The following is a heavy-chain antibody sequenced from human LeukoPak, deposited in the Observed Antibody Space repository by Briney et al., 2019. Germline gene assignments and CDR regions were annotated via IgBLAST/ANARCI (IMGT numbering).Heavy chain of an antibody. V-gene: IGHV3-33*01. J-gene: IGHJ3*02. Sequence: GGSLRLSCAVSGFTFSNYDMHWVRQAPGKGLEWVAVIWYDGSNKYYADSVKGRFTISRDNSKNTLYLQMNTLRAEDTAVYYCARDLAYYYAGSGFSDAFAMWGQGTMVTVSS. CDR2: IWYDGSNK. CDR1: GFTFSNYD. D-gene: IGHD3-22*01. CDR3: ARDLAYYYAGSGFSDAFAM.